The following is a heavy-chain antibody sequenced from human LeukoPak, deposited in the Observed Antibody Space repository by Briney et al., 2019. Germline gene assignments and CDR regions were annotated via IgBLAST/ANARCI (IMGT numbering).Heavy chain of an antibody. CDR1: GFTFSDYY. J-gene: IGHJ4*02. CDR2: ISGGSSYT. CDR3: ARGEELSRYFDY. D-gene: IGHD3-10*01. V-gene: IGHV3-11*06. Sequence: GGSLRLSCAASGFTFSDYYMTWFRQAPGKGLEWVSYISGGSSYTNFADSVKGRFTISRDNSKNTLYLQMDSLRAEDMAVYYCARGEELSRYFDYWGQGSLVTVSS.